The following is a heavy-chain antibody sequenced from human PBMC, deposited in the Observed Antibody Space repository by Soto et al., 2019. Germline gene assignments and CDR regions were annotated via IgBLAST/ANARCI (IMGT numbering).Heavy chain of an antibody. CDR3: AKGGYSGHDYGQQWPTPFFDY. V-gene: IGHV3-23*01. CDR1: GFTFSSYA. D-gene: IGHD5-12*01. J-gene: IGHJ4*02. CDR2: ISGSGGGT. Sequence: PVGSLRLSCAASGFTFSSYAMSWVRQAPGKGLEWVSAISGSGGGTYYADSVKGRFTISRDNSKNTLYLQMNSLRAEDTAVYYCAKGGYSGHDYGQQWPTPFFDYWGQGTLVTVSS.